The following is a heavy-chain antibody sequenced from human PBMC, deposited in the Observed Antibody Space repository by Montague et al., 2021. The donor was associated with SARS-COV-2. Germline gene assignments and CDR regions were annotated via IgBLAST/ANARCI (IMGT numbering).Heavy chain of an antibody. Sequence: SETLSLTCTVSGDSISRYYWTWIRQSPGKGLEWIGHIYKSEKTNYNPSLKSRVTISEDTSKNQFSLKLRSVTAADTAVYYCARNIGWYSHDRWGQGTLVTVSS. CDR3: ARNIGWYSHDR. CDR2: IYKSEKT. V-gene: IGHV4-59*08. D-gene: IGHD6-19*01. J-gene: IGHJ5*02. CDR1: GDSISRYY.